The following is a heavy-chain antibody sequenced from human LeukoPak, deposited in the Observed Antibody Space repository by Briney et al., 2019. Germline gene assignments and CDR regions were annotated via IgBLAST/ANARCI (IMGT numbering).Heavy chain of an antibody. D-gene: IGHD6-19*01. CDR2: MNPNSGNT. V-gene: IGHV1-8*01. CDR1: GYTFTSYD. Sequence: ASVTVSCKASGYTFTSYDINWVRQATGQGLEWMGWMNPNSGNTGYAQKFQGRVTMTRNTSISTAYMELSSLRSEDTAVYYCARPGIAVAGSSYAFDIWGQGTMVTVSS. J-gene: IGHJ3*02. CDR3: ARPGIAVAGSSYAFDI.